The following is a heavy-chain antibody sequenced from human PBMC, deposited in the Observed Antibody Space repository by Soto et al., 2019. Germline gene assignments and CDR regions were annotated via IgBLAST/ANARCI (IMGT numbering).Heavy chain of an antibody. CDR2: ISYDGSHK. Sequence: QVQLVESGGGVVQPGRSLRLSCAASGFTFSHYGMNWVRQAPGKGLEWVALISYDGSHKHYEDSVKGRFTISRDNSDNTLYLQMSSLTTEHTAVYYCAKGSVLGYCTGGSCYGDAFDIWCQGTMVTVSS. V-gene: IGHV3-30*18. D-gene: IGHD2-15*01. CDR1: GFTFSHYG. CDR3: AKGSVLGYCTGGSCYGDAFDI. J-gene: IGHJ3*02.